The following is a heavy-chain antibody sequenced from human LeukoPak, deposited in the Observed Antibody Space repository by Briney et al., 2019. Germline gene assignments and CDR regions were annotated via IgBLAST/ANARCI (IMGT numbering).Heavy chain of an antibody. CDR3: ARYDSSGYYYFGYFQH. CDR1: GFTFSDYY. J-gene: IGHJ1*01. V-gene: IGHV3-11*01. Sequence: PGGSLRLSCAASGFTFSDYYMSWIRQAPGKGLEWVSYISSSGSTIYYADSVKGRFTISRDNAKNSLYLQMNSLRAEDMAVYYCARYDSSGYYYFGYFQHWGQGTLVTVSS. D-gene: IGHD3-22*01. CDR2: ISSSGSTI.